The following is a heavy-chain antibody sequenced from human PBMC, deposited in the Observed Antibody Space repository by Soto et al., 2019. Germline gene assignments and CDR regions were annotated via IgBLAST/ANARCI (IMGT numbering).Heavy chain of an antibody. Sequence: QVQLQESGPGLVKPSQTLSLTCTVSGGSISSGAYYWSWIRQYPGKGLEWIGYIYYSGTTYYNPSLTGRVSKSVVTSENQFAPALSSSTAACTAVYYCARVKAGDPLDFWGQGTLVTVSS. CDR1: GGSISSGAYY. CDR2: IYYSGTT. CDR3: ARVKAGDPLDF. J-gene: IGHJ4*02. V-gene: IGHV4-31*03. D-gene: IGHD2-21*01.